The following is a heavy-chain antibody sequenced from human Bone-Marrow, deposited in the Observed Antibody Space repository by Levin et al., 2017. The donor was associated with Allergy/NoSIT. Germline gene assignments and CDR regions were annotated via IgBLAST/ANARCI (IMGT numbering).Heavy chain of an antibody. V-gene: IGHV3-30*18. CDR3: AKYSMSYGDYEYYFDY. J-gene: IGHJ4*02. CDR1: GFTFSSYG. CDR2: ISYDGSNK. D-gene: IGHD4-17*01. Sequence: GGSLRLSCAASGFTFSSYGMHWVRQAPGKGLEWVAVISYDGSNKYYADSVKGRFTISRDNSKNTLYLQMNSLRAEDTAVYYCAKYSMSYGDYEYYFDYWGQGTLVTVSS.